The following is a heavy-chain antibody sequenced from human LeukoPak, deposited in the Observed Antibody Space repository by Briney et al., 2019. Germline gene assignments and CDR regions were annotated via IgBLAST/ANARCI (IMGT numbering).Heavy chain of an antibody. Sequence: GGSLRLSCVASGFTFSSYTVHWVRQAPGKGLEWVALISYDGSNKYYADSVKGRFTISRDNSKNTLYLQVNSLRAEDTAVYYCAKDPRRYSRTGGYFEYWGQGTLVTVSS. D-gene: IGHD6-13*01. CDR2: ISYDGSNK. V-gene: IGHV3-30*04. J-gene: IGHJ4*02. CDR3: AKDPRRYSRTGGYFEY. CDR1: GFTFSSYT.